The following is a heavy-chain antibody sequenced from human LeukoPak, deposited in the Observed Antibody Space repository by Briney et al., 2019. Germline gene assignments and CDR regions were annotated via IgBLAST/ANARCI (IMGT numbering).Heavy chain of an antibody. CDR1: GFTFSSYG. J-gene: IGHJ4*02. Sequence: PGRSLRLSCADSGFTFSSYGMHWVRQAPGKGLEWVAVISYDGSKYYADSVKGRFTISRDNSKNTLYLQMNSLRAEDTAVYYCAKEGSYWGQGTLVTVSS. D-gene: IGHD3-10*01. CDR2: ISYDGSK. V-gene: IGHV3-30*18. CDR3: AKEGSY.